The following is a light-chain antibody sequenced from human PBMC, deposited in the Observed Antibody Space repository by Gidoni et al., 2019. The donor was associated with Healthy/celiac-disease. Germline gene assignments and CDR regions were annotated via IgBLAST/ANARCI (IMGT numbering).Light chain of an antibody. Sequence: DIVMTQSPDSLAVSLGEWATINCKSSQSGLYSSNNKNYLAWYQQKPGQPPKLLIYWASTRESGVPDRFSGSGSGTDFTLTISRLQAEDVAVYYCQQYDSTPLTFGGGTKVEIK. J-gene: IGKJ4*01. CDR1: QSGLYSSNNKNY. V-gene: IGKV4-1*01. CDR3: QQYDSTPLT. CDR2: WAS.